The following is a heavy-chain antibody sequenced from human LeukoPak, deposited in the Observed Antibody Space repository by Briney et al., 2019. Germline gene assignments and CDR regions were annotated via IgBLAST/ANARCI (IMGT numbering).Heavy chain of an antibody. V-gene: IGHV3-23*01. CDR3: ARALGVAADI. CDR2: ISGSGGST. Sequence: PGGSLRLSCAASGFTFSSYAMSWVRQAPGKGLEWVSAISGSGGSTYYADSVKGRFTTSRDNSKNTLYLQMNSLKAEDTAVYYCARALGVAADIWGQGTMVTVSS. J-gene: IGHJ3*02. CDR1: GFTFSSYA. D-gene: IGHD6-25*01.